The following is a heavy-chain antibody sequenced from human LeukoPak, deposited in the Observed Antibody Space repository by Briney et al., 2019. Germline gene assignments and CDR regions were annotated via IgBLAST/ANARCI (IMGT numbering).Heavy chain of an antibody. V-gene: IGHV4-34*01. CDR3: ARDPPYYGSGSYGRYYYYGMDV. CDR2: INHSGST. D-gene: IGHD3-10*01. J-gene: IGHJ6*02. CDR1: GGSFSDYY. Sequence: SETLSLTCAVYGGSFSDYYWSWIRQPPGKGLEWIGEINHSGSTNYNPSLKSRVTISVDTSKNQFSLKLSSVTAADTAVYYCARDPPYYGSGSYGRYYYYGMDVWGQGTTVTVSS.